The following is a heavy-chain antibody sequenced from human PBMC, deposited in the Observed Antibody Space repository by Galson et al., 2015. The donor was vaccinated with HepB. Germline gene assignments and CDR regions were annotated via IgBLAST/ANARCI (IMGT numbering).Heavy chain of an antibody. J-gene: IGHJ2*01. V-gene: IGHV3-7*01. Sequence: SLRLSCAASGFTFGDYAMSWFRQAPGKGLEWVANIKEDGSETYYVESLKGRFTISRDNAKNSLYQQMNSLRLEDTAVYYCARYMTLNRYIDVWGRGTLVTVSS. D-gene: IGHD1-14*01. CDR2: IKEDGSET. CDR3: ARYMTLNRYIDV. CDR1: GFTFGDYA.